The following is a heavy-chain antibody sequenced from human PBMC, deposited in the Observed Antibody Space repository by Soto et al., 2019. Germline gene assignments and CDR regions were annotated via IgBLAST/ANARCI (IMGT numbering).Heavy chain of an antibody. CDR3: ARVNPGYSYVNY. CDR1: GFTFSSYW. D-gene: IGHD5-18*01. V-gene: IGHV3-74*01. J-gene: IGHJ4*02. Sequence: PGGSLRLSCAASGFTFSSYWMLWVRPAPGKGLVWVSRINSDGSTTSYADSVKGRFTISRDNAKNTLYLQMNSLRAEDTAVYYCARVNPGYSYVNYWGQGTLVTVSS. CDR2: INSDGSTT.